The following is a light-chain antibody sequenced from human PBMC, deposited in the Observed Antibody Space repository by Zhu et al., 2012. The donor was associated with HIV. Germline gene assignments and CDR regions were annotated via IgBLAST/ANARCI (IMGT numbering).Light chain of an antibody. CDR3: QQYGDSPYT. Sequence: EIVLTQSPGTLSLSPGERATLSCRASQSISSTYLAWYQQKPGQAPRLLIYGPSSRATGTPDRFSGSGSGTDFTLIISRLEPEDFAVFYCQQYGDSPYTFGQGTKLEVK. J-gene: IGKJ2*01. CDR1: QSISSTY. V-gene: IGKV3-20*01. CDR2: GPS.